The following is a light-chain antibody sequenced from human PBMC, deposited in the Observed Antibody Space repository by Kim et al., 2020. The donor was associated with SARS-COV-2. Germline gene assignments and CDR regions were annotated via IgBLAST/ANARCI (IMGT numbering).Light chain of an antibody. Sequence: LSPGERATPSWRASQSVGNSLAWFQQKPGQAPRLLIFETSNRATGIPARFSGSGSGTAFTLTISSLEPEDFAVYYCQQRYNWPLTFGGGTKVDIK. J-gene: IGKJ4*01. CDR2: ETS. V-gene: IGKV3-11*01. CDR3: QQRYNWPLT. CDR1: QSVGNS.